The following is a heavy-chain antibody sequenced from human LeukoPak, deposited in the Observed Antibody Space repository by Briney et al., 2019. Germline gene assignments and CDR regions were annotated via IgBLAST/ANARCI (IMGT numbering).Heavy chain of an antibody. V-gene: IGHV4-61*08. D-gene: IGHD1-26*01. Sequence: SETLSLTCTVSGGSISSGGNYWSWIRQPPGKGLEWVGYIYYSGNTNYNPSLKSRVTISVDTSKNQFSLKLSSVTAADTAVYYCAREGAISGSYFLFDYWGQGTLVTVSS. CDR1: GGSISSGGNY. CDR3: AREGAISGSYFLFDY. J-gene: IGHJ4*02. CDR2: IYYSGNT.